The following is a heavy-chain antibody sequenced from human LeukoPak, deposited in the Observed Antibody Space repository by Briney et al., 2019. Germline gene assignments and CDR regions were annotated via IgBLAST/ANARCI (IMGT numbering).Heavy chain of an antibody. CDR3: ARDLRYYYGSGSYYYYYYYYMDV. J-gene: IGHJ6*03. D-gene: IGHD3-10*01. CDR2: IYYSGST. V-gene: IGHV4-39*07. CDR1: GGSIRSSDDY. Sequence: PSETLSLTCSVSGGSIRSSDDYWGFVRQPPGKGLEWIGSIYYSGSTYYNPSLKSRVTISVDTSKNQFSLKLSSVTAADTAVYYCARDLRYYYGSGSYYYYYYYYMDVWGKGTTVTVSS.